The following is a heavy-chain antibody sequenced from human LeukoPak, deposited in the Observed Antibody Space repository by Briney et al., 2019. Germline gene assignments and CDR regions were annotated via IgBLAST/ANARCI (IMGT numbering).Heavy chain of an antibody. Sequence: GGSLRLSCAASGFTFSSYAMSWVRQAPGKGLGWVSAISGSGGSTYYADSVKGRFTISRDNSKNTLYLQMNSLRAEDTAVYYCAKFPGYSYGYDAFDIWGQGTMVTVSS. CDR3: AKFPGYSYGYDAFDI. CDR2: ISGSGGST. J-gene: IGHJ3*02. CDR1: GFTFSSYA. V-gene: IGHV3-23*01. D-gene: IGHD5-18*01.